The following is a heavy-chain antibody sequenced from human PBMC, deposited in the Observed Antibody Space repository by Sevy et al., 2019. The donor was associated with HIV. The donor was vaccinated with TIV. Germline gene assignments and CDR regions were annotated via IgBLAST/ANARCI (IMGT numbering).Heavy chain of an antibody. CDR3: ARVTMDRDGYNYMDY. CDR2: IKHSGST. D-gene: IGHD5-12*01. Sequence: SETLSLTCAVYGGSFSGYYWNWIRQPPGKGLEWMGEIKHSGSTDYNPSLKSRVTISVDTSKNQFSLKLKSVTAAETAVYYCARVTMDRDGYNYMDYWGQGTLVTVSS. V-gene: IGHV4-34*01. CDR1: GGSFSGYY. J-gene: IGHJ4*02.